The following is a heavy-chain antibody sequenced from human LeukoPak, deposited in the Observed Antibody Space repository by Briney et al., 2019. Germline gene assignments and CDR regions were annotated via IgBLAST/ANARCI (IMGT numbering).Heavy chain of an antibody. CDR3: AKSPLGYCSGTAYHLFFDF. V-gene: IGHV3-23*01. CDR1: GFTFSTYA. D-gene: IGHD2-15*01. Sequence: PGGSLRLSCAASGFTFSTYAMSWVRQAPGKGLEWVSSLSDSGGTTYYAESVKGRFTISRDNSKNTLYLQVNSLRAEDTALYYCAKSPLGYCSGTAYHLFFDFWGQGVLVTVSS. CDR2: LSDSGGTT. J-gene: IGHJ4*02.